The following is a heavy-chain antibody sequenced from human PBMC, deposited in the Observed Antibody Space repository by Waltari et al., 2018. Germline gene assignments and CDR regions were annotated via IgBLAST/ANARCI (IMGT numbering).Heavy chain of an antibody. CDR1: GGTFSSYA. CDR2: IIPILGRA. Sequence: QVQLVQSGAEVKKPGSSVKVSCKASGGTFSSYAISWVRQAPGQGLEWMGRIIPILGRANYAQKCQGRVTITADKSTSTAYMELSSLRSEDTAVYYCARGRDYYYGMDVWGQGTTVTVSS. V-gene: IGHV1-69*04. CDR3: ARGRDYYYGMDV. J-gene: IGHJ6*02.